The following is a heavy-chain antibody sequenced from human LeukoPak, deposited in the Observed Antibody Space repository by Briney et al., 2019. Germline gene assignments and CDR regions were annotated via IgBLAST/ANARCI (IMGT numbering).Heavy chain of an antibody. CDR2: IKPDGNEK. CDR3: ATTSRTVTGLDY. Sequence: GGSLRLSCTASGFTLTTYWLTWVRQAPGKGLEWVANIKPDGNEKYYVDSVKGRFTIPRDNAENSLYLQMNSLGAEDTAIYYCATTSRTVTGLDYWGQGTLVTVSS. V-gene: IGHV3-7*01. CDR1: GFTLTTYW. D-gene: IGHD4-17*01. J-gene: IGHJ4*02.